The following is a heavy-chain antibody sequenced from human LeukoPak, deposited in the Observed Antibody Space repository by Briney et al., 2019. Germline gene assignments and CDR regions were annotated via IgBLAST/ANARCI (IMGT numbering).Heavy chain of an antibody. J-gene: IGHJ5*02. D-gene: IGHD3-9*01. CDR1: GYTFTSYA. CDR3: ARDDVLTPFDP. CDR2: MTPNDGKT. Sequence: ASVKVSCKASGYTFTSYAISWVRQATGQGLEWMGWMTPNDGKTDFAQKFQGRVTMTGDTSVSTAYMELSNLTSDDTAVYYCARDDVLTPFDPWGQGTLDIVSS. V-gene: IGHV1-8*01.